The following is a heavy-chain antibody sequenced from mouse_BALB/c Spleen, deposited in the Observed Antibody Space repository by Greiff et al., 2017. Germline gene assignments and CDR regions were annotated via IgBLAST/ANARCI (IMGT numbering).Heavy chain of an antibody. V-gene: IGHV7-3*02. D-gene: IGHD1-1*01. CDR2: IRNKANGYTT. Sequence: EVQGVESGGGLVQPGGSLRLSCATSGFTFTDYYMSWVRQPPGKALEWLGFIRNKANGYTTEYSASVKGRFTISRDNSQSILYLQMNTLRAEDSATYYCARDYYGSSYLDYWGQGTTLTVSS. CDR3: ARDYYGSSYLDY. J-gene: IGHJ2*01. CDR1: GFTFTDYY.